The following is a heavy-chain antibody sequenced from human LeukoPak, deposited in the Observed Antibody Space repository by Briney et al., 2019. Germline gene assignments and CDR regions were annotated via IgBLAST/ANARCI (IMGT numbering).Heavy chain of an antibody. J-gene: IGHJ4*02. D-gene: IGHD2-2*01. V-gene: IGHV1-24*01. CDR3: ATDSQLHGTSVDY. Sequence: ASVKVSCKVSGYTLTELSMHWVRQAPGKGLEWMGGFDPEDGETIYAQKFQGRVTMTEDTSTDTAYMKLSSLRSEDTAVYYCATDSQLHGTSVDYWGQGTLVTVSS. CDR1: GYTLTELS. CDR2: FDPEDGET.